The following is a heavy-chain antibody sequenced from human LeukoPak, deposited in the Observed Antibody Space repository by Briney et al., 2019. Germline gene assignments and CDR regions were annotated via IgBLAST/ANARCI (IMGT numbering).Heavy chain of an antibody. CDR3: AKGPITMVRGAIWFDP. CDR1: GFNFSSYW. CDR2: IKHDGSEK. J-gene: IGHJ5*02. V-gene: IGHV3-7*03. D-gene: IGHD3-10*01. Sequence: GGSLRLSCAASGFNFSSYWMSWVRQAPGKGLEWVGNIKHDGSEKYYVDSMKGRFTISRDNSKNTLYLQMNSLRAEDTAVYYCAKGPITMVRGAIWFDPWGQGTLVTVSS.